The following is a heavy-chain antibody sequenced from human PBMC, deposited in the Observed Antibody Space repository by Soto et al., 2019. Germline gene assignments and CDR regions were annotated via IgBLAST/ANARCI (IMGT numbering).Heavy chain of an antibody. Sequence: GGSLRLSCAASGFTLSSYAMNWVRQAPGKGLEWVSAISGSGDSTYYVDSVKGRFTISRDNSNNTLYLQMNSLRAEDTAVYYIVKDLPGELLPTCFDPWGQGTLVTVSS. CDR2: ISGSGDST. D-gene: IGHD1-26*01. CDR1: GFTLSSYA. J-gene: IGHJ5*02. V-gene: IGHV3-23*01. CDR3: VKDLPGELLPTCFDP.